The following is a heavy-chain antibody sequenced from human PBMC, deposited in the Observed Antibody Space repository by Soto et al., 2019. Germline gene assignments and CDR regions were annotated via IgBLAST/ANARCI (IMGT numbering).Heavy chain of an antibody. D-gene: IGHD4-17*01. J-gene: IGHJ4*01. CDR1: GYTFTTYG. CDR2: ISAYSGNT. CDR3: ARVVKAGDYGDYGRYYFDY. Sequence: QVQLVQSGAEVKKPGASVKVSCKASGYTFTTYGITWLRQAPGQVLAWMGWISAYSGNTNNAQKLQGRLTETTDTSTNTAYMDLRSLRSDDTAVYYCARVVKAGDYGDYGRYYFDYWGHGTLVTVSS. V-gene: IGHV1-18*04.